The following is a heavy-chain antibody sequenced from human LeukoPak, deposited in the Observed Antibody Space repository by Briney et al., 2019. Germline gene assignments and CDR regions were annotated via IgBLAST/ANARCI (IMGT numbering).Heavy chain of an antibody. CDR2: IYYSGST. CDR1: GGSFSSYY. D-gene: IGHD1-26*01. CDR3: AKRGEWEQGRFDY. J-gene: IGHJ4*02. V-gene: IGHV4-59*01. Sequence: PSETLSLTCTVSGGSFSSYYWSWIRQPPGKGLEWIGYIYYSGSTNYNPPLKSRATISLDTSKNQFSLTLSSVTAADPAVYYCAKRGEWEQGRFDYWGLGTLVTVSS.